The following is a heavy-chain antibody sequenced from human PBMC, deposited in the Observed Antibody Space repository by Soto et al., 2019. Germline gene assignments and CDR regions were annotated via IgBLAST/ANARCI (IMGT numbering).Heavy chain of an antibody. D-gene: IGHD6-13*01. Sequence: GGSLRLSCAASGFTFSDCYMSWIRQAPGKGLEWVSYISSSGSTIYYADSVKGRFTISRDNAKNSLYLQMNSLRAEDTAVYYCARRQQQLVPEYYFDYWGQGTLVTDSS. J-gene: IGHJ4*02. CDR3: ARRQQQLVPEYYFDY. V-gene: IGHV3-11*01. CDR1: GFTFSDCY. CDR2: ISSSGSTI.